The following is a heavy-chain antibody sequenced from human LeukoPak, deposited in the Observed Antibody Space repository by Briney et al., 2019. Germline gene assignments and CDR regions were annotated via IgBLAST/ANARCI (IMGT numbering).Heavy chain of an antibody. Sequence: SETLSLTCAVYGGSFSSYYWSWIRQPPGKGLEWIGEINHSGSTNYNPSLKSRVTISVDTSKNQFSLKLSSVTAADTAVYYCARRYSGYDYDYWGQGTLVTVSS. CDR3: ARRYSGYDYDY. CDR2: INHSGST. D-gene: IGHD5-12*01. V-gene: IGHV4-34*01. CDR1: GGSFSSYY. J-gene: IGHJ4*02.